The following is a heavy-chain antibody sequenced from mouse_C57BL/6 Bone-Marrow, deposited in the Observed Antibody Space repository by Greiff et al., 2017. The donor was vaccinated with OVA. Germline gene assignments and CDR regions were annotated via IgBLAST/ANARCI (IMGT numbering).Heavy chain of an antibody. D-gene: IGHD1-3*01. Sequence: EVKVEESGGGLVQPGGSMKLSCAASGFTFSDAWMDWVRQSPGKGLEWVAEIRNKANNHATYYAESVKGRFTISRDDSKSSVYLQMNSVRAEDTGIYYCTLYNAACAMDYWGQGTSVTVSS. V-gene: IGHV6-6*01. CDR2: IRNKANNHAT. J-gene: IGHJ4*01. CDR3: TLYNAACAMDY. CDR1: GFTFSDAW.